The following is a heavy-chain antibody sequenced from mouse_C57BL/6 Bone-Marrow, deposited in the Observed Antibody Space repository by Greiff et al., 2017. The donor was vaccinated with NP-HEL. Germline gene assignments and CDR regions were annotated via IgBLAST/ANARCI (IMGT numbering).Heavy chain of an antibody. J-gene: IGHJ3*01. CDR3: GRDDYGQAWFAY. V-gene: IGHV5-17*01. CDR1: GFTFSDYG. D-gene: IGHD2-4*01. Sequence: EVQLVESGGGLVKPGGSLKLSCAASGFTFSDYGMHWVRQAPEKGLEWVAYISSGSSTIYYADTVKGRFTISRDKAKNTLFLQMTSLRSEDTAVLYCGRDDYGQAWFAYWGQGTRVTVSA. CDR2: ISSGSSTI.